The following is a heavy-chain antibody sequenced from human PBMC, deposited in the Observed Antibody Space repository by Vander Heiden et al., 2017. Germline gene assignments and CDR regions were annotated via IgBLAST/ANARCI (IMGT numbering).Heavy chain of an antibody. CDR2: IIPGRRMA. D-gene: IGHD6-13*01. CDR3: ARWAGTSTSRWYAPLDF. V-gene: IGHV1-69*01. Sequence: QVQLVQSGAEVKKPGSSVKVSCRASGGAFGNFAMSWVRQPPGQGLQWMGGIIPGRRMADLAQKFQDRLTITADESTRTAYMELSSLTYEDTALYVCARWAGTSTSRWYAPLDFWGQGTRVTVSS. CDR1: GGAFGNFA. J-gene: IGHJ4*02.